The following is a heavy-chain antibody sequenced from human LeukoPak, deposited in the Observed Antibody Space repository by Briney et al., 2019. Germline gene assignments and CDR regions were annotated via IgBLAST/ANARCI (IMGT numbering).Heavy chain of an antibody. Sequence: GGSLRLSCAASEFTFSSYWMHWVRQAPGKGLVWVSRINSDGGSTRYADSVKGRFTISRDNAKNALYLQMNSLRAEDTAVYYCAREVSNSGWYNWFDPWGQGTLVTVSS. D-gene: IGHD6-19*01. J-gene: IGHJ5*02. CDR2: INSDGGST. CDR3: AREVSNSGWYNWFDP. CDR1: EFTFSSYW. V-gene: IGHV3-74*01.